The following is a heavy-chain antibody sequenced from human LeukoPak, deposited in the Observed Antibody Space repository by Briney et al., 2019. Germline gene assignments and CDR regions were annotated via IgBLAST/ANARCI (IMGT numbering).Heavy chain of an antibody. D-gene: IGHD3-22*01. CDR1: GFTFSNNW. CDR3: AMIKEG. CDR2: INSDGRTT. J-gene: IGHJ4*02. V-gene: IGHV3-74*01. Sequence: GGSLRLSCAASGFTFSNNWMHWVRQAPGKGLVWVSRINSDGRTTTYADSVKGRFTISRDNAKNTLYLQMNSLRAEDTAVYYCAMIKEGWGQGTLVTVSS.